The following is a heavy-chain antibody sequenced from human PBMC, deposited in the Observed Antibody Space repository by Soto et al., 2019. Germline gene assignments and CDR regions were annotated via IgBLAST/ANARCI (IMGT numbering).Heavy chain of an antibody. J-gene: IGHJ4*02. CDR2: ISSSGSTI. V-gene: IGHV3-11*04. CDR3: ARALATTVTSDY. D-gene: IGHD4-17*01. Sequence: PGGSMRLSCAASGCTFSDYCRSWIRQAPGKGLEWVSYISSSGSTIYYADSVKGRFTISRDNAKNSLYLQMNSLRAEDTAVYYCARALATTVTSDYWGQGTLVTVSS. CDR1: GCTFSDYC.